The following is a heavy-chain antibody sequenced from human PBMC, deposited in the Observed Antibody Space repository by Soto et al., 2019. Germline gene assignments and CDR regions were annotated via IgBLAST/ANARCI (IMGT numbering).Heavy chain of an antibody. Sequence: VSLKVSCKASGYTLTSYGISWVRPAPGQGLEWMGLISAYNGNRNYAQKLQGRVTMTTDTSTSTAYMELRSLRSGDTAVYYCAREKGSIVVVTATPDYWGQGTLVTVAS. V-gene: IGHV1-18*04. CDR1: GYTLTSYG. D-gene: IGHD2-21*02. CDR3: AREKGSIVVVTATPDY. CDR2: ISAYNGNR. J-gene: IGHJ4*02.